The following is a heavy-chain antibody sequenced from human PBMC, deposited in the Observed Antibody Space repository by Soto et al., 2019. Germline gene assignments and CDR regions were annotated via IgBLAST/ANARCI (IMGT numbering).Heavy chain of an antibody. D-gene: IGHD3-16*01. V-gene: IGHV1-8*01. CDR3: ARMATFGSSNWFDP. Sequence: ASVKLSCKASGYSFTNNDVSSVRQATGQGLEWMGWMNPGSGDTGYAQKFQGRVTMTRDISIATAYMELSSLRSDDTAIYYCARMATFGSSNWFDPWGQGTLVTVAS. CDR1: GYSFTNND. J-gene: IGHJ5*02. CDR2: MNPGSGDT.